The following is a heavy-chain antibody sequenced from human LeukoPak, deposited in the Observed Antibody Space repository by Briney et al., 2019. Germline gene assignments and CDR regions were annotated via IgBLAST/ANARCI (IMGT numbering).Heavy chain of an antibody. CDR2: IYYSGST. CDR1: GGSISSSSYY. Sequence: PSETLSLTCTVSGGSISSSSYYWGWIRQPPGKGLEWIGSIYYSGSTYYNPSLKSRVTISVDTSKNQFSLKLSSVTAADTAVYYCARDHGYYYDSSGYRGSFDYWGQGTLVTVSS. CDR3: ARDHGYYYDSSGYRGSFDY. V-gene: IGHV4-39*07. D-gene: IGHD3-22*01. J-gene: IGHJ4*02.